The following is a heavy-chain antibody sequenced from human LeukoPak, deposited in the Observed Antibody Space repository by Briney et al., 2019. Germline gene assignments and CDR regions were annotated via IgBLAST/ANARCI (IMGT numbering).Heavy chain of an antibody. V-gene: IGHV3-66*01. Sequence: GGFLRLSCAASGFTVSSNYMSWVRQAPGKGLEWVSVIYSGGGTYYADSVKGRFTISRDNSKNTLYLQMNSLRAEDTAVYYCARGASRDGSGYWGQGTLVTVSS. J-gene: IGHJ4*02. D-gene: IGHD5-24*01. CDR3: ARGASRDGSGY. CDR1: GFTVSSNY. CDR2: IYSGGGT.